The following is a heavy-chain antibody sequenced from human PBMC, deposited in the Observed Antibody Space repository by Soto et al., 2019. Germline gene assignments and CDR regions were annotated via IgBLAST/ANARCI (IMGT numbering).Heavy chain of an antibody. Sequence: QITLKESGPTLVKPTQTLTLTCTFSGFSLSTSGVGVGWIRQPPGKALEWLTLIYWDDDRRYSPSLKSRLTTPKDTSKNQVVHTMTHMDPVDTATYYCAPDRSGYYGFDYWGQGPLVTVSS. CDR1: GFSLSTSGVG. J-gene: IGHJ4*02. CDR3: APDRSGYYGFDY. D-gene: IGHD3-22*01. V-gene: IGHV2-5*02. CDR2: IYWDDDR.